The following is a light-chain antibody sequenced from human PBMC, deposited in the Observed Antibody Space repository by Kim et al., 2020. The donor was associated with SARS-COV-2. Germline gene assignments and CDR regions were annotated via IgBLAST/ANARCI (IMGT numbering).Light chain of an antibody. CDR3: QQYNNWPPYT. Sequence: EIVMTQSPATLSVSPGERATLSCRASQSVRSNLAWYQQKPGQAPRLLIYSASTRATGVPDRFSGSGSGTEFTLTISSLQSEDFAVYFCQQYNNWPPYTFGQGTKLEI. V-gene: IGKV3-15*01. CDR2: SAS. J-gene: IGKJ2*01. CDR1: QSVRSN.